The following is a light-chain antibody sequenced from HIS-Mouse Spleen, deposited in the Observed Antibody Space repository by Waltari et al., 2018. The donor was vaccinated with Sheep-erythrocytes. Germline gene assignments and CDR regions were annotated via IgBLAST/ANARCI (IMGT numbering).Light chain of an antibody. CDR2: DAS. CDR3: QQRSNWPPT. Sequence: EIVLTQSPATLSLSPGERATLPGRASQSVSSYLAWYQQKPGQAPRLLIYDASNRATGIPARFSGSGSGTDFTLTISSLEPEDFAVYYCQQRSNWPPTFGQGTKVEIK. CDR1: QSVSSY. J-gene: IGKJ1*01. V-gene: IGKV3-11*01.